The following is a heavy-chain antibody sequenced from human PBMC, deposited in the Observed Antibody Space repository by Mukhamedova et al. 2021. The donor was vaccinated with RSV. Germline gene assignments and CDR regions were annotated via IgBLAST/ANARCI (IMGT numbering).Heavy chain of an antibody. CDR2: IIPIFGTA. J-gene: IGHJ5*02. Sequence: VRQAPGQGLEWMGGIIPIFGTANYAQKFQGRVTITADESTSTAYMELSSLRSEDTAVYYCASSCSGGCCYSSSWDWFDPWGQGTL. V-gene: IGHV1-69*01. D-gene: IGHD2-15*01. CDR3: ASSCSGGCCYSSSWDWFDP.